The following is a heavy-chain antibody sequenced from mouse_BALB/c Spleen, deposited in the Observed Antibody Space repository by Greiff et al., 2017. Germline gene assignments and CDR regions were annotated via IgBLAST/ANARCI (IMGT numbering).Heavy chain of an antibody. CDR1: GYSFTGYF. D-gene: IGHD1-2*01. J-gene: IGHJ3*01. V-gene: IGHV1-20*02. CDR2: INPYNGDT. Sequence: EVQLQQSGPELVKPGASVKISCKASGYSFTGYFMNWVMQSHGKSLEWIGRINPYNGDTFYNQKFKGKATLTVDKSSSTAHMELRSLASEDSAVYYCAKGTATSWFAYWGQGTLDTVST. CDR3: AKGTATSWFAY.